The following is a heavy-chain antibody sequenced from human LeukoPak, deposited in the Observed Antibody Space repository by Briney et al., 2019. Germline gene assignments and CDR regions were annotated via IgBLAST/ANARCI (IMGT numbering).Heavy chain of an antibody. J-gene: IGHJ4*02. CDR2: ISWNSGSI. V-gene: IGHV3-9*01. Sequence: GGSLRLSCAASGFTFDDYAMHWVRQAPGKGLEWVSGISWNSGSIGYADSVKGRFTISRDNAKNSLYLQMNSLRAEDTALYYCAKKNDLRLYFDYWGQGTLVTVSS. CDR3: AKKNDLRLYFDY. D-gene: IGHD1-1*01. CDR1: GFTFDDYA.